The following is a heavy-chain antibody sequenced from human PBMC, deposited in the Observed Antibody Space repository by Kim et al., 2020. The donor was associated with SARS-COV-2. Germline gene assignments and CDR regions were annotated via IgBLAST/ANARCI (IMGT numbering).Heavy chain of an antibody. D-gene: IGHD6-19*01. CDR3: ARGGSGWQDYYFDY. J-gene: IGHJ4*02. Sequence: NPSLKSRVTISVDPSKTQFSLKLSSVTAADTAVYYCARGGSGWQDYYFDYWGQGTLVTVSS. V-gene: IGHV4-30-2*04.